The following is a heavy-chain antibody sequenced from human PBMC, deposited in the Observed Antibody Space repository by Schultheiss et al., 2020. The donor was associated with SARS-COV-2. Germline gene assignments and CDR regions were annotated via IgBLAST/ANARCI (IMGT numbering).Heavy chain of an antibody. CDR2: IKDSGRTT. V-gene: IGHV4-34*01. Sequence: SETLSLTCAVYGGPFNNYYWTWIRQPPTKGVEWIGEIKDSGRTTNYNPSLKSRVTISVDTSKNQFSLRLTSVTAADTAVYYCARGGSSNQPPQCYYYMDVWGKGTPVTVSS. J-gene: IGHJ6*03. CDR3: ARGGSSNQPPQCYYYMDV. D-gene: IGHD4-11*01. CDR1: GGPFNNYY.